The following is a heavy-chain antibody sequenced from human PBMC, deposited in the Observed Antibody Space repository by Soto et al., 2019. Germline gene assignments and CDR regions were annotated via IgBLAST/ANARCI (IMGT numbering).Heavy chain of an antibody. Sequence: SETLSLTCTVSGGSISSYYWSWIRQPPGKGLEWIGYIYYSGSTNYNPSLKSRVTISVDTSKNQFSLKLSSVTAADTAVYYCARMELERQYDYYYMDVWGKGTTVTVSS. CDR1: GGSISSYY. V-gene: IGHV4-59*01. D-gene: IGHD1-1*01. J-gene: IGHJ6*03. CDR2: IYYSGST. CDR3: ARMELERQYDYYYMDV.